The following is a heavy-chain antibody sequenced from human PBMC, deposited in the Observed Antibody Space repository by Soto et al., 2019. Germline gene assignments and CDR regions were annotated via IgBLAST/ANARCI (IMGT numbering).Heavy chain of an antibody. CDR3: ARSEWATVTRNYFDY. V-gene: IGHV1-46*01. Sequence: EASVKVSCKASGYTFTSYYMHWVRQAPGQGLEWMGIINPSGGSTSYAQKFQGRVTMTRDTSTSTVYMELSSLRSEDTAVYYCARSEWATVTRNYFDYWGQGTLVTVSS. J-gene: IGHJ4*02. CDR1: GYTFTSYY. D-gene: IGHD4-17*01. CDR2: INPSGGST.